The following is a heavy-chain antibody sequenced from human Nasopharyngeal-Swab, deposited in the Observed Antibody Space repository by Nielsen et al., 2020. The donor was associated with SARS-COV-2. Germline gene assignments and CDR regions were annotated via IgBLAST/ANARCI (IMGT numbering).Heavy chain of an antibody. D-gene: IGHD3-22*01. CDR3: ARERTPRPPGIVVGLDAFDI. V-gene: IGHV1-69*06. CDR1: GGTFSSYA. J-gene: IGHJ3*02. CDR2: IIPIFGTA. Sequence: SVKVSCKASGGTFSSYAISWVRQAPGQGLEWMGGIIPIFGTANYAQKFQGRVTITADKSTSTAYMELSSLRSEDTAVYYCARERTPRPPGIVVGLDAFDIWGQGTMVTVSS.